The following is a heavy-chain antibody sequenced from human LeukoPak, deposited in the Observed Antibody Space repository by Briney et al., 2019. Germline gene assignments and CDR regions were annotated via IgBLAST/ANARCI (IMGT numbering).Heavy chain of an antibody. V-gene: IGHV3-7*01. CDR3: ATMRLDFWSGYYVRGYYLDY. J-gene: IGHJ4*02. D-gene: IGHD3-3*01. CDR1: GFTFSSYS. CDR2: IKEYGTEE. Sequence: GGSLRLSCAASGFTFSSYSMNWVRQAPGKGLEWVANIKEYGTEEYYADSVKGRFTISRDNAKNSLSLQMNSLRAEDTAVYYCATMRLDFWSGYYVRGYYLDYWGQGTLVTVSS.